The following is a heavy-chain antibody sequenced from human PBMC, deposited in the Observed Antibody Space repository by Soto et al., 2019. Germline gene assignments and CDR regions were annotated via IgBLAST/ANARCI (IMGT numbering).Heavy chain of an antibody. D-gene: IGHD1-7*01. J-gene: IGHJ3*02. V-gene: IGHV1-8*01. CDR2: MNPNSGNT. CDR1: GYTFTSYD. CDR3: GRFKTGPRGIHVYNI. Sequence: ASVKVSCKASGYTFTSYDINWVRQATGQGLEWMGWMNPNSGNTGYAQKFQGRVTMTRDTSISTAYMELSSLRSEDTAVYYCGRFKTGPRGIHVYNIGGKGTMVPVSS.